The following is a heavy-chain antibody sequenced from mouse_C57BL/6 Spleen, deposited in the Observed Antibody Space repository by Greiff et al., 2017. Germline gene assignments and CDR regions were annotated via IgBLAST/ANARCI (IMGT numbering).Heavy chain of an antibody. CDR1: GFTFSSYA. Sequence: EVNLVESGGGLVKPGGSLKLSCAASGFTFSSYAMSWVRQTPEKRLEWVATISDGGSYTYYPDNVKGRFTFSRDNAKNNLYLQMSHLKSEDTAMYYCARDPGITTVIEGYFDVWGTGTTVTVSS. D-gene: IGHD1-1*01. CDR3: ARDPGITTVIEGYFDV. V-gene: IGHV5-4*01. CDR2: ISDGGSYT. J-gene: IGHJ1*03.